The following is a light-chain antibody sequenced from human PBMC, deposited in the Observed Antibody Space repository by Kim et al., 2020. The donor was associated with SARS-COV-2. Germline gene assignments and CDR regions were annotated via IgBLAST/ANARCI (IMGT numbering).Light chain of an antibody. CDR2: GAS. CDR1: QSVSSSY. J-gene: IGKJ2*01. Sequence: EIVLTQSPGTLALSQGERATLSCRASQSVSSSYLAWYQQKPGQAPRLLMYGASSRATGIPDRFSGSGSGTDFTLTISRLEPEDFAVYYCQQYGSSPHTFGQGTKLEI. V-gene: IGKV3-20*01. CDR3: QQYGSSPHT.